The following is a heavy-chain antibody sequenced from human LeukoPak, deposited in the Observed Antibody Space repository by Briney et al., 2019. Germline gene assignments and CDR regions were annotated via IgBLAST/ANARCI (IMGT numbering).Heavy chain of an antibody. CDR3: AKDWYDSSGYPQFDY. Sequence: SGGSLRLSCAASGFTFSDYYVSWIRQAPGKGLEWVSAISGSGGSTYYADSVKGRFTISRDNSKNTLYLQMNSLRAEDTAVYYCAKDWYDSSGYPQFDYWGQGTLVTVSS. J-gene: IGHJ4*02. V-gene: IGHV3-23*01. D-gene: IGHD3-22*01. CDR2: ISGSGGST. CDR1: GFTFSDYY.